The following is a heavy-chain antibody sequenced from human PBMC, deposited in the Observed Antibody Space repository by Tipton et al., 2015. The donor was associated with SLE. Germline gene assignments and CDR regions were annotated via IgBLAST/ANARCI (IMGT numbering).Heavy chain of an antibody. CDR3: STLMAGGSGRGY. D-gene: IGHD3-10*01. CDR1: GDSVRNFY. J-gene: IGHJ4*02. V-gene: IGHV4-4*07. CDR2: ISTSGSS. Sequence: TLSLTCTVSGDSVRNFYWSWIRQPAGKGLEWIGQISTSGSSNYDPSLNSRVTISVDTSKNQFSLKLTSVTAADTAVYYCSTLMAGGSGRGYWGQGTLVTVSS.